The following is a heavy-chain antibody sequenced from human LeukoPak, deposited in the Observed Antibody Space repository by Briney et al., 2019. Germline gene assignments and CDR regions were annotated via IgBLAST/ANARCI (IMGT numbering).Heavy chain of an antibody. J-gene: IGHJ3*02. CDR3: ARSGGYCSSTSCLGAFDI. CDR1: GFTVSSNY. V-gene: IGHV3-53*01. D-gene: IGHD2-2*01. CDR2: IYSGGST. Sequence: GGSLRLSCAASGFTVSSNYMSWVRQAPGKELEWVSVIYSGGSTYYADSVKGRFTISRDNSKNTLYLQMNSLRAEDTAVYYCARSGGYCSSTSCLGAFDIWGQGTMVTVSS.